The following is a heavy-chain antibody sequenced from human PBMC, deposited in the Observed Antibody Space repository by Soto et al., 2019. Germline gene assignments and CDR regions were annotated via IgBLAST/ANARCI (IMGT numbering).Heavy chain of an antibody. D-gene: IGHD1-1*01. CDR1: GFTFSSYA. J-gene: IGHJ6*02. Sequence: GGSLRLSFAASGFTFSSYAMSWVRQAPGKGLEWVSAISSSGSSTYYADSVKGRFTISRDNSKNTLYLQMNSLRAEDTAVYYCAPGNGNYYYYGMDVWGQGTTVTVSS. V-gene: IGHV3-23*01. CDR3: APGNGNYYYYGMDV. CDR2: ISSSGSST.